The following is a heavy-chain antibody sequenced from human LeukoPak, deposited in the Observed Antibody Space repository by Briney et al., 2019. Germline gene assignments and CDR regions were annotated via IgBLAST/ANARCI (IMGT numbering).Heavy chain of an antibody. V-gene: IGHV3-66*01. CDR3: VREVLDTAMALGY. D-gene: IGHD5-18*01. J-gene: IGHJ4*02. Sequence: PGGSLRLSCAASGFTVSSNYMSWVRQAPGKGLEWVSIIYSGGTTYYADSVKGRFTISRDNSKNTLYLQMNSLRAEDTAVYYCVREVLDTAMALGYWGQGTLVTVSS. CDR2: IYSGGTT. CDR1: GFTVSSNY.